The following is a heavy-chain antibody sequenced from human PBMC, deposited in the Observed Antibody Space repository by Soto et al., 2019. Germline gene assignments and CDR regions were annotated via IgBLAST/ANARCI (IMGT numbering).Heavy chain of an antibody. V-gene: IGHV4-4*07. CDR3: AREGSYTAYNFAHGIQLWSFDF. CDR1: GGSINTFY. CDR2: IFSSGST. D-gene: IGHD5-18*01. Sequence: PSETLSLTCTVSGGSINTFYWSWVRQPAGKGLEWIGRIFSSGSTSFNPSLESRVAMSVDTSKNLFSLSLSSVTAADMAVYSCAREGSYTAYNFAHGIQLWSFDFWGQGGLVAVSS. J-gene: IGHJ4*02.